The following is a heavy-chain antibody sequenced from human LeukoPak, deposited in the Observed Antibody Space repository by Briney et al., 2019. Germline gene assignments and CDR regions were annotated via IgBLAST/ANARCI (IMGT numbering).Heavy chain of an antibody. D-gene: IGHD6-13*01. CDR2: IIPIFGTA. CDR3: ARDPMGYSSSWLDY. Sequence: ASVKVSCKASGGTFSSYAISWVRQAPGQGLEWMGGIIPIFGTANYAQKFQGRVTITTDESTSTAYMELSSLRSEDTAVYYCARDPMGYSSSWLDYWGQGTLVTVSS. CDR1: GGTFSSYA. V-gene: IGHV1-69*05. J-gene: IGHJ4*02.